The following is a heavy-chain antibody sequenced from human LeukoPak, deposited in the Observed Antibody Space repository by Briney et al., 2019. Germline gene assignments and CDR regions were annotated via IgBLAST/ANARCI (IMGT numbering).Heavy chain of an antibody. CDR3: AREGRAANFDY. Sequence: PGGSLRLSCAASGFPISTNYMSWVRQAPGKGPEWVSIIYSGGNTFYADSVRGRFTISRDNAKNSLYLQMNSLRDEDTAVYYCAREGRAANFDYWGQGTLVTVSS. D-gene: IGHD6-13*01. CDR1: GFPISTNY. V-gene: IGHV3-53*01. CDR2: IYSGGNT. J-gene: IGHJ4*02.